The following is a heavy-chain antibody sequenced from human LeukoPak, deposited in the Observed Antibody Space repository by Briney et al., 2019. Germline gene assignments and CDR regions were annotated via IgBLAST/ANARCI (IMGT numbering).Heavy chain of an antibody. CDR2: NSGSGDST. J-gene: IGHJ6*03. Sequence: GGSLRLSCAASGLTFSSYGMTSVRQAPGKGLEWVPANSGSGDSTYYPDSAKGRFTIPRDNPKNTPYLQTNSLRPDDTAVYYCAKGGFGELSTLPYYYYYMDVWGKGTTVTISS. CDR3: AKGGFGELSTLPYYYYYMDV. D-gene: IGHD3-10*01. CDR1: GLTFSSYG. V-gene: IGHV3-23*01.